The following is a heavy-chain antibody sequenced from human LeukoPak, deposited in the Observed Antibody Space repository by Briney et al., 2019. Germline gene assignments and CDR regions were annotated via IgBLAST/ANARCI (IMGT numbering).Heavy chain of an antibody. CDR3: ARDQGGIWTG. CDR2: ISSSSSTI. J-gene: IGHJ4*02. D-gene: IGHD6-13*01. CDR1: GFTIGSYS. Sequence: GGSLRLSCAASGFTIGSYSMNWVRQAPGKGLEWVSYISSSSSTIYYADSVKGRFTISGDNAKNSLYLQMNSLRAEDTAVYYCARDQGGIWTGWGQGTLVTVSS. V-gene: IGHV3-48*01.